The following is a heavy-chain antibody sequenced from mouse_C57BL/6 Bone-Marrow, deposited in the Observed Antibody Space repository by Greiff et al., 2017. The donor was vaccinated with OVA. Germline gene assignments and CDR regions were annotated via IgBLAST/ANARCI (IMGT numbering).Heavy chain of an antibody. J-gene: IGHJ3*01. CDR3: ASSLYGYAGGAWFAY. Sequence: EVKLVESGGGLVQPGGSLSLSCAASGFTFTAYYMSWVRQPPGKALEWVGFIRNKANGYTTEYSASVKGRFTISRDNSQRILYLQVNALRTEDSATYYCASSLYGYAGGAWFAYWGQGPLVTVSA. V-gene: IGHV7-3*01. CDR2: IRNKANGYTT. CDR1: GFTFTAYY. D-gene: IGHD2-2*01.